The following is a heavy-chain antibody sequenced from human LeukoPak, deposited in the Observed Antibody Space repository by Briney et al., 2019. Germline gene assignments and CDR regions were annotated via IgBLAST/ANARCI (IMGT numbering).Heavy chain of an antibody. J-gene: IGHJ4*02. CDR2: IYYSGST. CDR3: AREGSGWSGAWDY. Sequence: PSETLSLTCTVSGGSISSYYWSWIRQPPGKGLEWIGYIYYSGSTNYNPSLKSRVTISVDTSKNQFSLKLSSVTAADTAVYYCAREGSGWSGAWDYWGQGTLVTVSS. CDR1: GGSISSYY. D-gene: IGHD6-19*01. V-gene: IGHV4-59*01.